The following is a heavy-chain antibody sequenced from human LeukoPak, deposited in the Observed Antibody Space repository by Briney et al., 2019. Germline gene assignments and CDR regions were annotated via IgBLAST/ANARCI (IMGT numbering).Heavy chain of an antibody. J-gene: IGHJ4*02. V-gene: IGHV1-2*02. Sequence: ASLKVSCKASGYTFTGYYMHWVRQAPGQGLEWMGWINPNSGGTNYAQKFQGRVTMTRDTSISTAYMELSRLRSDDTAVYYCARDLHYYGSGSYYLFDYWGQGTLVTVSS. CDR2: INPNSGGT. CDR3: ARDLHYYGSGSYYLFDY. D-gene: IGHD3-10*01. CDR1: GYTFTGYY.